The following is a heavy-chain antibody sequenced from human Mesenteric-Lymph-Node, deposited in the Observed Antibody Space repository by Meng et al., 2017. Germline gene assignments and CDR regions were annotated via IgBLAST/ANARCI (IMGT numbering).Heavy chain of an antibody. J-gene: IGHJ4*02. CDR2: ISSNGGST. Sequence: GESLKISCAASGFTFSSYAMHWVRRAPGKGLEYVSAISSNGGSTYYANSVKGRFTISRDNSKNTLYLQMGSLRAEGMAVYYCARAAVATTGDYWGQGTLVTVSS. V-gene: IGHV3-64*01. CDR3: ARAAVATTGDY. D-gene: IGHD4-17*01. CDR1: GFTFSSYA.